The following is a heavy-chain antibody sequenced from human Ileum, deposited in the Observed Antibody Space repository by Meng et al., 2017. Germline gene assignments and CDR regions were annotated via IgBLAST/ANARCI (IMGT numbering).Heavy chain of an antibody. D-gene: IGHD3-10*01. Sequence: VQLVESGGGLVQPGGSLGPSCVASGFIFNNYQMHWLRQAPGECVGWVSRLHGDGSGPIYADSVKGRFTISRDNAKNTLDLQMDSLRLDDTAVYYCVRDNYGPDYWGQGTLVTVSS. CDR1: GFIFNNYQ. CDR2: LHGDGSGP. CDR3: VRDNYGPDY. V-gene: IGHV3-74*01. J-gene: IGHJ4*02.